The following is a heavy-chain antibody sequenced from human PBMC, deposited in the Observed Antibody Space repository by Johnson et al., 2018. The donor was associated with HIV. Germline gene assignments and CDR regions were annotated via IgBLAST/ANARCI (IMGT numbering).Heavy chain of an antibody. J-gene: IGHJ3*02. CDR1: GFTFTNYG. V-gene: IGHV3-30*02. D-gene: IGHD2-8*01. CDR2: IRFDGSDK. Sequence: QVQLVESGGGVVQPGGSLRVSCAASGFTFTNYGMHWVRQVPGKGLEWVAFIRFDGSDKYYADSVKGRFTISRDNSKNTLYLQMNSLRAEDTAVYYCARGTNGQSWAFDIWGQGTMVTVSS. CDR3: ARGTNGQSWAFDI.